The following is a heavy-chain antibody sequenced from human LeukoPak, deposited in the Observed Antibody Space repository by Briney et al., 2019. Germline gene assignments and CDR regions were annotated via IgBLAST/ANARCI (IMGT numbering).Heavy chain of an antibody. D-gene: IGHD5-12*01. Sequence: GGSLRLSCAASGFTFSSYWMSWVRQAPGKGLEWVANIKQDGSEKYYVDSVKGRFTISRDNAKNSLYLQMNSLRAEDTAVYYCARDQGHSGYDLGHFDYWGQGTLVTVSS. J-gene: IGHJ4*02. CDR3: ARDQGHSGYDLGHFDY. V-gene: IGHV3-7*01. CDR2: IKQDGSEK. CDR1: GFTFSSYW.